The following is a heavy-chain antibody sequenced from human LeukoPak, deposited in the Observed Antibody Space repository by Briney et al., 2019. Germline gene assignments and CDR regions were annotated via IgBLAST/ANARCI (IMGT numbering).Heavy chain of an antibody. V-gene: IGHV4-61*02. J-gene: IGHJ6*03. Sequence: KASETLSLTCTVSGGSISSGSYYWRWIRQPAGKGLEWIGRIYTSGSTNYNPSLKSLVTISVDTSKNQFSLKLSSVTAADTAVCYCAGGPLQRGYYYYYMDVWGKGTTVTVSS. CDR2: IYTSGST. D-gene: IGHD4-11*01. CDR1: GGSISSGSYY. CDR3: AGGPLQRGYYYYYMDV.